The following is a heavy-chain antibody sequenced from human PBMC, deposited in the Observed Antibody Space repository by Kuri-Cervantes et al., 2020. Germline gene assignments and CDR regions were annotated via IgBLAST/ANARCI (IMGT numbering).Heavy chain of an antibody. CDR2: IWYDGSNK. CDR1: GFTFSSYG. V-gene: IGHV3-33*01. CDR3: VTERRNYYLDV. J-gene: IGHJ6*03. Sequence: GGSLRLSCAASGFTFSSYGMHWVRQAPGKGLEWVTIIWYDGSNKYYADSVKGRFTISRDNSKNTLSLQMNSLRDEDTAVYYCVTERRNYYLDVWGKGTTVTVSS.